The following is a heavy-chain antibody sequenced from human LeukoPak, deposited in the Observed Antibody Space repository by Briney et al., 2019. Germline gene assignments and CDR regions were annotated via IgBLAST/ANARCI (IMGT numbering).Heavy chain of an antibody. CDR3: ARSNDAFDI. J-gene: IGHJ3*02. Sequence: QPGGSLRLSCAASGFTVSSNYMNWVRQAPGKGLEWVSIIYSGGSTFYADSVKGRFTISRDNSKNTLHLQMNSLRAEDTAVYYCARSNDAFDIWGQGTMVTVSS. CDR2: IYSGGST. CDR1: GFTVSSNY. D-gene: IGHD5/OR15-5a*01. V-gene: IGHV3-53*01.